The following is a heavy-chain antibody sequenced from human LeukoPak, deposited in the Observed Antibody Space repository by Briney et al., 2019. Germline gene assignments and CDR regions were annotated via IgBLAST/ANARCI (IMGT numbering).Heavy chain of an antibody. Sequence: GGSLRLSCVASGFTFSTYSMKWVRQAPGKGLEWVSYISDSSAMYYADSVRGRFTISRENDKNSLFLQMNSLRAEDTAVYYCARDGGYSGFDADCWGQGTLVTVSS. CDR3: ARDGGYSGFDADC. CDR1: GFTFSTYS. CDR2: ISDSSAM. V-gene: IGHV3-48*01. D-gene: IGHD5-12*01. J-gene: IGHJ4*02.